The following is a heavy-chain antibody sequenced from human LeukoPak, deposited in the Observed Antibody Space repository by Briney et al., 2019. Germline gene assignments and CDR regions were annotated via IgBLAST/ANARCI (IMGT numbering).Heavy chain of an antibody. Sequence: GGSLRLSCAVSGFTFSRFSMTWVRQAPGKGLEWVSSISSSSSYIYYRDSVKGRFTISRDSAKNSLYLQMHSLRAEDTAVYYCALVGATSWAPFDYWGQGTLVTVSS. CDR2: ISSSSSYI. V-gene: IGHV3-21*01. CDR1: GFTFSRFS. J-gene: IGHJ4*02. D-gene: IGHD1-26*01. CDR3: ALVGATSWAPFDY.